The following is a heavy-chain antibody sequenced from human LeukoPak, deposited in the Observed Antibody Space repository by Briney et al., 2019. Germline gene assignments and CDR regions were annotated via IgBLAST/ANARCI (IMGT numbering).Heavy chain of an antibody. V-gene: IGHV3-53*01. CDR1: GFTFSSNY. CDR2: IYSGGST. Sequence: GSLRLSCAASGFTFSSNYMRWVRQAPGKGLEWVSVIYSGGSTYYADSVKGRFTISRDNSKNTLYLQMNSLRAEDTAVYYCATFGRDGYNYFDYWGQGTLVTVSS. D-gene: IGHD5-24*01. J-gene: IGHJ4*02. CDR3: ATFGRDGYNYFDY.